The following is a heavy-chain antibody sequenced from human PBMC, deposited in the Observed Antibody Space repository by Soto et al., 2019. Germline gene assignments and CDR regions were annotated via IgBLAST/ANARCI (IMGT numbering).Heavy chain of an antibody. D-gene: IGHD2-21*01. CDR2: IIPKLGSA. CDR3: ARGGDGYNYYYYGMDV. J-gene: IGHJ6*02. V-gene: IGHV1-69*13. Sequence: SVKVSCKASGGGNLRDYRTTWVRRAPGQGLEWMGGIIPKLGSANYAQNFQGRVTVTADESTNTVYMELRSLRSDDTAVYYCARGGDGYNYYYYGMDVWGQGTTVTV. CDR1: GGGNLRDYR.